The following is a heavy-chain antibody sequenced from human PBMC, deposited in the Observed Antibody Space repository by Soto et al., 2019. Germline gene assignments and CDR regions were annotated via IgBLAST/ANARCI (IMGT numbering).Heavy chain of an antibody. V-gene: IGHV4-31*03. J-gene: IGHJ4*02. D-gene: IGHD2-15*01. CDR3: ARAVVVVAATSFDY. CDR2: IYYSGST. CDR1: GGSISSGGYY. Sequence: SETLSLTCTVSGGSISSGGYYWSWIRQHPGKGLEWIGYIYYSGSTYYNPSLKSRVTISVDTSKNQFSLKLSSVTAADTAVYYCARAVVVVAATSFDYWGQGTLVTVSS.